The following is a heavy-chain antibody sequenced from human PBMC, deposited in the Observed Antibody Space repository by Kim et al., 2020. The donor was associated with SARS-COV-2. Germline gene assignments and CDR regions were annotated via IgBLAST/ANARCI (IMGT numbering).Heavy chain of an antibody. CDR2: ISHDGRDK. J-gene: IGHJ4*02. CDR1: GFIFNGYT. Sequence: GGSLRLSCAASGFIFNGYTMHWVRQAPGGGLEWMTVISHDGRDKFYADSVKGRLTISRDNSKNTLYLEMNSMRAEDTAVDYCAGASNSAMVTPFGYWGLGTLVTVSS. CDR3: AGASNSAMVTPFGY. V-gene: IGHV3-30*04. D-gene: IGHD5-18*01.